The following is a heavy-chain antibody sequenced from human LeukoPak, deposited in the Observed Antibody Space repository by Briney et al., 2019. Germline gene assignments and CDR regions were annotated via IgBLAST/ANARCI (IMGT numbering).Heavy chain of an antibody. CDR3: ARPRGYDYDC. CDR2: INHSGST. J-gene: IGHJ4*02. CDR1: GGSFSGYY. D-gene: IGHD5-12*01. Sequence: SETLSLTCAVYGGSFSGYYWSWIRQPPGKGLEWIGEINHSGSTNYNPSLKSRVTISVDTSKNQFSLKLSSVTAADTAVYYCARPRGYDYDCWGQGTLVTVSS. V-gene: IGHV4-34*01.